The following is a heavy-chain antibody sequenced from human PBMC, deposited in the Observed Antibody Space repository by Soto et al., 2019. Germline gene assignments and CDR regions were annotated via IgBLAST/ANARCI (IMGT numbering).Heavy chain of an antibody. CDR2: IYYSGTT. D-gene: IGHD2-2*01. CDR1: GGSISSGGYY. J-gene: IGHJ5*02. CDR3: ARCSLVVVPAPGFDP. V-gene: IGHV4-31*03. Sequence: PSETLSLTCTVSGGSISSGGYYWSWIRQHPGKGLEWIGYIYYSGTTYYNPSLKSRVTISVDTSKNQFSLKSSSVSAADTALYYCARCSLVVVPAPGFDPWGRGTLVTVSS.